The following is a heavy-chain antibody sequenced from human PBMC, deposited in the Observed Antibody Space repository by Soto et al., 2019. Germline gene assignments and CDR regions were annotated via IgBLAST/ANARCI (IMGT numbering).Heavy chain of an antibody. Sequence: SETLSLTCTVSGGSISSSSYYWGWIRQPPGKGLEWIGGIYYSGSTYYNPSLKSRVTISVDTSKNQFSLKLSSVTAADTAVYYCARHDYDFWSGNWFDPWGQGTLVTVSS. CDR2: IYYSGST. D-gene: IGHD3-3*01. V-gene: IGHV4-39*01. CDR3: ARHDYDFWSGNWFDP. J-gene: IGHJ5*02. CDR1: GGSISSSSYY.